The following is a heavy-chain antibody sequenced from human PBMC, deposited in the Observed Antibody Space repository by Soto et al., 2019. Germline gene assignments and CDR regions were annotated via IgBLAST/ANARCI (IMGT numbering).Heavy chain of an antibody. J-gene: IGHJ6*02. Sequence: ASVPVSFRSALYTFTGYYMHCVLQAPGQGLEWMGWINPNSGGTNYAQKFQGRVTMTRDTSISTEYMELSRLRSDDTDVYYCARVTVRYYGMDVWGQGTTVTVSS. D-gene: IGHD4-4*01. CDR1: LYTFTGYY. CDR3: ARVTVRYYGMDV. CDR2: INPNSGGT. V-gene: IGHV1-2*02.